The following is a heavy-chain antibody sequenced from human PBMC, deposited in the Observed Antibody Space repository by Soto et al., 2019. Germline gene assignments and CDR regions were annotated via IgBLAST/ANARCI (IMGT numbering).Heavy chain of an antibody. J-gene: IGHJ4*02. CDR1: GGTLNTYA. V-gene: IGHV1-69*01. Sequence: QVQLVQSGAEVKKPGSSVKVSCKASGGTLNTYAINWGRQAPGQGFEWMGGTTPILGTTDYAQKFQGRLTISADEARNTLYMELRSLTSDDTAVYYCTRSESSDTGDHWGQETLVVVSS. D-gene: IGHD3-22*01. CDR3: TRSESSDTGDH. CDR2: TTPILGTT.